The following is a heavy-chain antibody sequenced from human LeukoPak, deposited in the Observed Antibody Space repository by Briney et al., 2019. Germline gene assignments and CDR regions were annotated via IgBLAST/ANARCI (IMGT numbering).Heavy chain of an antibody. D-gene: IGHD2-2*01. J-gene: IGHJ6*04. CDR1: GGSFSDYY. CDR2: INHSGTT. CDR3: ARGLRLPSRSAPAVPHV. V-gene: IGHV4-34*01. Sequence: SETLSLTCAVYGGSFSDYYWNWIRQPPGKGLGWIGEINHSGTTNYNPSLKSRVTISVDTSKNQFSLRLSAVTAADTAVYHCARGLRLPSRSAPAVPHVWAKGTTVTVSA.